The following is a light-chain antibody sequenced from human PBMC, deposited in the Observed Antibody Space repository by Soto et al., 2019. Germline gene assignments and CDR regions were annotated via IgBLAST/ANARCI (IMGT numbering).Light chain of an antibody. CDR2: EVS. V-gene: IGLV2-14*01. CDR3: SSLTTSFTYV. Sequence: QSALTQPASVSGSPGQSVAISCTGTSSDVGAYNYISWYQQHPGKAPKLLLSEVSNRPSGVSDRFSGYKSGNTASLTISGLQAEDEAAYYCSSLTTSFTYVFGTGTKLTVL. J-gene: IGLJ1*01. CDR1: SSDVGAYNY.